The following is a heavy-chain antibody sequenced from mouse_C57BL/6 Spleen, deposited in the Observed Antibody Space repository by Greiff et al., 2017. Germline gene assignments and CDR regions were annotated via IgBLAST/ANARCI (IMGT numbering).Heavy chain of an antibody. CDR3: ARRAYDAMDY. J-gene: IGHJ4*01. V-gene: IGHV1-55*01. Sequence: QVQLQQPGAELVKPGASVTMSCKSSGYTFTSYWITWVKQRPVQGLEWIGDIYPGSGSTNYNEKFKSKATLTVDTSSSTAYMQLSSLTSEDSAVYYWARRAYDAMDYWGQGTSVTVSS. CDR2: IYPGSGST. CDR1: GYTFTSYW.